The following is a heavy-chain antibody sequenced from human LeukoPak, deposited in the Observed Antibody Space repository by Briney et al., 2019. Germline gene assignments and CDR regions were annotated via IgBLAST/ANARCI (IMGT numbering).Heavy chain of an antibody. V-gene: IGHV1-18*01. Sequence: GASVKVSFKTSGYTFNNYDINWVRQAPGQGLEWMGWISTYNDNTNYAQKLQGRVTMTTDTSTSTAYMELRSLTSDDTAVYYCSRVVIEVWFQCDFWGQGALVTVSS. CDR1: GYTFNNYD. CDR3: SRVVIEVWFQCDF. J-gene: IGHJ4*02. D-gene: IGHD2/OR15-2a*01. CDR2: ISTYNDNT.